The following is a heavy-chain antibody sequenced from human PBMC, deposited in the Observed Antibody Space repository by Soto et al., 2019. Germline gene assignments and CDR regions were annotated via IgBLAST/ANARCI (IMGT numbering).Heavy chain of an antibody. Sequence: SPTLSLPFAISGDSVSSKSDSWNWIRQSPSRGLEWLGRTYYRSKWYNDYAVSVKSRITINPDSPKNEFSRQLNSVTPEDSAVYYCARGYSGSMDVWGQGTTVTVSS. CDR3: ARGYSGSMDV. D-gene: IGHD5-12*01. CDR2: TYYRSKWYN. V-gene: IGHV6-1*01. CDR1: GDSVSSKSDS. J-gene: IGHJ6*02.